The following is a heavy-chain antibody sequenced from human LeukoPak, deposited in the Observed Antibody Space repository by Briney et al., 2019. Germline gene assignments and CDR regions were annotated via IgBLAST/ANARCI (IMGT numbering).Heavy chain of an antibody. CDR1: EFTFSSYS. Sequence: GGSLRLSCAASEFTFSSYSMNWVRQAPGKGLEWVSYITSSSSGLWYADSVKGRFTISRDNAKNSLYLQMSSLRDEDTAVYYCARDRGRVFDYWGQGTLVTVSS. D-gene: IGHD3-16*01. V-gene: IGHV3-48*02. CDR3: ARDRGRVFDY. CDR2: ITSSSSGL. J-gene: IGHJ4*02.